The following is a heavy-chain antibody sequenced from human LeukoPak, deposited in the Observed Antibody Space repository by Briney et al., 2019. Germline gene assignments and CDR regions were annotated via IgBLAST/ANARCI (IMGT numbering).Heavy chain of an antibody. CDR3: AELGITMIGGV. CDR1: GYSISSGYY. CDR2: ISSSGSTI. D-gene: IGHD3-10*02. J-gene: IGHJ6*04. Sequence: LSLTCTVSGYSISSGYYWGWVRQAPGKRLEWVSYISSSGSTIYYADSVKGRFTISRDNAKNSLYLQMNSLRAEDTAVYYCAELGITMIGGVWGKGTTVTISS. V-gene: IGHV3-11*04.